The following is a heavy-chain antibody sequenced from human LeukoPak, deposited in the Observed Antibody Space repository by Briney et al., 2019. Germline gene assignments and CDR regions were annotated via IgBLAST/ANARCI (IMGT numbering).Heavy chain of an antibody. CDR3: ARVRGYCSSGSCGMDV. J-gene: IGHJ6*02. CDR2: IYHSGST. V-gene: IGHV4-38-2*02. CDR1: GYSISSGYY. Sequence: PSGTLSLTCTVSGYSISSGYYWGWIRQPPGKGLEWIGSIYHSGSTYYNPSLKSRVTISVDTSKNQFSLKLSSVTAADTAVYYCARVRGYCSSGSCGMDVWGQGTTVTVSS. D-gene: IGHD2-15*01.